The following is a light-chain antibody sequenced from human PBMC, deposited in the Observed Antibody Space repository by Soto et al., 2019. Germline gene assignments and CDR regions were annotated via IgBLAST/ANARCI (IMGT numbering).Light chain of an antibody. Sequence: EIVMTQSPATLSASPGETATLSCRTSQSVSSNLAWYQQKPGQAPRLLIYGASTRATGIPARFSGSGSGTEFTLTISSLQPEDFAVDYCQQYNNWPPFTFGQGTRLEIK. CDR1: QSVSSN. V-gene: IGKV3D-15*01. J-gene: IGKJ5*01. CDR2: GAS. CDR3: QQYNNWPPFT.